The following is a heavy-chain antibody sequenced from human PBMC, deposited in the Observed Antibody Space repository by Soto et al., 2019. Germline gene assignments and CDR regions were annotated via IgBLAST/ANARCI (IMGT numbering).Heavy chain of an antibody. J-gene: IGHJ6*02. CDR1: GYSFTSYW. Sequence: GESLKISCNGSGYSFTSYWISWGRQMPGKGLEWMGRIDPSDSYTNYSPSFQGHVTISADKSISTAYLQWSSLKASDTAMYYCARGSLWFGELLSFYYYYGMDVWGQGTTVTVSS. D-gene: IGHD3-10*01. V-gene: IGHV5-10-1*01. CDR3: ARGSLWFGELLSFYYYYGMDV. CDR2: IDPSDSYT.